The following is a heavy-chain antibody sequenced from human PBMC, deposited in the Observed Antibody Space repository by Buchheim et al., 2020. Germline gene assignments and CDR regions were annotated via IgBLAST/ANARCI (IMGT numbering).Heavy chain of an antibody. V-gene: IGHV4-31*03. CDR2: IYYSGST. D-gene: IGHD2-15*01. CDR3: ARADIVVVVAAPRPLGFDP. CDR1: GGSISSGGYY. J-gene: IGHJ5*02. Sequence: QVQLQESGPGLVKPSQTLSLTCTVSGGSISSGGYYWSWIRQHPGKGLEWIGYIYYSGSTYYNPSIKSRVTISDDTCKNQFSLKLSSVTAADTAVYYCARADIVVVVAAPRPLGFDPWGQGTL.